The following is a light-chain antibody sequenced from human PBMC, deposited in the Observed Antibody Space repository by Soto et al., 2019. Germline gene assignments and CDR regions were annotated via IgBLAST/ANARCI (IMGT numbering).Light chain of an antibody. CDR2: DAF. J-gene: IGKJ5*01. Sequence: EIVMTQSPATLSVSPGERATLSCRASQSVGSNLAWYQLKPGQAPRLLIYDAFTRVTGIPARFSGSGSGTEFTLTISSLQSEDFAIYYCQQRNIWPPVTFGQGTRLEIK. V-gene: IGKV3-15*01. CDR1: QSVGSN. CDR3: QQRNIWPPVT.